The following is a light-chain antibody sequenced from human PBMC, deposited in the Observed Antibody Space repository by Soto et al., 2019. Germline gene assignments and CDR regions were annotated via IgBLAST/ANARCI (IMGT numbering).Light chain of an antibody. Sequence: DIHLTQSPSSLSASVGDRVTITCRASQAITNNLAWYQQKPGNPPKLLIYEESTLHSGVPSRFSGRKVGTQFILTIDSLQPEDFATYYCQQVKSYPRTFGLGTKVEIK. CDR2: EES. V-gene: IGKV1-9*01. CDR3: QQVKSYPRT. CDR1: QAITNN. J-gene: IGKJ4*01.